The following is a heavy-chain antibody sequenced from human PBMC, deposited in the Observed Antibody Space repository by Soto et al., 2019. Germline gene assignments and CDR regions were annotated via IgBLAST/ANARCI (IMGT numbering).Heavy chain of an antibody. CDR2: IGSSSSYI. CDR3: ARDLAGGGYYYYYGMDV. D-gene: IGHD3-10*01. V-gene: IGHV3-11*06. Sequence: GGSLRLSCAAAGFTFSDYYMSWIRQAPGKGLEWVSYIGSSSSYIYYADSAKGRFTLSRDNAKNSLYLQMNSLRAEDTAVYYCARDLAGGGYYYYYGMDVWGQGTTVTVSS. J-gene: IGHJ6*02. CDR1: GFTFSDYY.